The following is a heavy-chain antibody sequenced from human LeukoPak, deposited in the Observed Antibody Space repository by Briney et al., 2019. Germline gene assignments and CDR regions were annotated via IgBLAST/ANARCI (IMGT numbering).Heavy chain of an antibody. Sequence: GGSLRLSCAASGFTFSSYSMNWVRQAPGKGLEWVSSISYSTCTYYADSVKGGFTISSDNDENSLSLQMNSLRAGDTAVYYCAYDELWGKGTLVSVP. CDR1: GFTFSSYS. V-gene: IGHV3-21*01. D-gene: IGHD3-16*01. CDR3: AYDEL. CDR2: ISYSTCT. J-gene: IGHJ4*02.